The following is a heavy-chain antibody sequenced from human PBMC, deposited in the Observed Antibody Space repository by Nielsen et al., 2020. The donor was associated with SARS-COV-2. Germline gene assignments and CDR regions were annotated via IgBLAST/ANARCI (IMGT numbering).Heavy chain of an antibody. J-gene: IGHJ4*02. CDR2: IKQDGSEK. CDR1: GFTFSSYW. CDR3: ARDPYQVNDY. Sequence: GESLKISCAASGFTFSSYWMSWVRQAPGKGLEWVANIKQDGSEKYYVDSVKGRFTISRDNAKNSLYLQMNSLRAEDTAGYYCARDPYQVNDYWGQGTLVTVSS. V-gene: IGHV3-7*05.